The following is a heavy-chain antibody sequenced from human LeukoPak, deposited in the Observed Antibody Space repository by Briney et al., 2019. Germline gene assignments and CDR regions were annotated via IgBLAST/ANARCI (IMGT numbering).Heavy chain of an antibody. CDR1: GYTFTSYG. V-gene: IGHV1-18*01. J-gene: IGHJ4*02. CDR2: ISAYNGNT. D-gene: IGHD6-19*01. Sequence: ASVTVSCTASGYTFTSYGISWVRQAPGQGLEWMGWISAYNGNTNYAQKLQGRVTMTTDTSTSTAYMELRSLRSDDTAVYYCARDRSYSSGWYKDYWGQGTLVTVSS. CDR3: ARDRSYSSGWYKDY.